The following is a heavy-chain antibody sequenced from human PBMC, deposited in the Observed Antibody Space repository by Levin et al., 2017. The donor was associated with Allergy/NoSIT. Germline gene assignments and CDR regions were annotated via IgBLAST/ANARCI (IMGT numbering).Heavy chain of an antibody. J-gene: IGHJ6*02. CDR3: ASPGWLKNNYGSGSWGQV. Sequence: LSLTCAASGFSFSSYSMNWVRPAPGKGLEWISYIDTSSSTIYYANSVKGRFTTSRDNAKNSLYLQMNSLRAEETALYYCASPGWLKNNYGSGSWGQVWGQGTTVTVSS. CDR2: IDTSSSTI. V-gene: IGHV3-48*01. D-gene: IGHD3-10*01. CDR1: GFSFSSYS.